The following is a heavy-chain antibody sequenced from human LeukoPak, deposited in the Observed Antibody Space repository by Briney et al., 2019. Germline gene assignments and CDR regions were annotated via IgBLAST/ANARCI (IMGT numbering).Heavy chain of an antibody. CDR1: GGTLSNHA. J-gene: IGHJ4*02. D-gene: IGHD3-9*01. CDR3: ARDPGGMTIDWLEGYYFQY. Sequence: ASVKVSCKASGGTLSNHAVSWVRQAPGQGLEWMGRIIPVSGTTNYAQKFQGRVTITTDESTSTVYMDLSSLRSEDTAVYYCARDPGGMTIDWLEGYYFQYWGQGTLVTVSS. CDR2: IIPVSGTT. V-gene: IGHV1-69*05.